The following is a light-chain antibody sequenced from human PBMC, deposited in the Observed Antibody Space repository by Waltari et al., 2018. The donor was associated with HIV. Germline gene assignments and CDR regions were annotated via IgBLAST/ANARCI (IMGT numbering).Light chain of an antibody. CDR3: AAWDDSLNGWV. V-gene: IGLV1-44*01. CDR1: RSNIGSNT. J-gene: IGLJ3*02. Sequence: QSVLPQPPSASGTPGQRVTTSCSGSRSNIGSNTVNWYQQLPGTAPKLLIYSNNQRPSGVPDRFSGSKSGTSASLAISGLQSEDEADYYCAAWDDSLNGWVFGGGTKLTVL. CDR2: SNN.